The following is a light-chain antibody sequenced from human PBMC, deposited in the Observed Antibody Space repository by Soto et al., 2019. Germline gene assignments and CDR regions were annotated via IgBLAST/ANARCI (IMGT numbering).Light chain of an antibody. CDR3: QQLNSYRFT. V-gene: IGKV1-9*01. CDR1: QGISSY. CDR2: AAS. J-gene: IGKJ3*01. Sequence: IQLTQSPSSLSASVGDRVTITCRASQGISSYLTWYQQKPGKAPKLLIYAASTLQSGVPSRFSGSGTGTDFTLTISRLQPEDFATYYCQQLNSYRFTFGPGTKVDIK.